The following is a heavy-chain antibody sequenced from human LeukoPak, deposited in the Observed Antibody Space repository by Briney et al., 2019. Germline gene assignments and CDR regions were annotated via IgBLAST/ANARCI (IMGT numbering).Heavy chain of an antibody. CDR2: INPNSGGT. V-gene: IGHV1-2*02. Sequence: ASVKVSCKASGYTFTSYYMHWVRQAPGQGLEWMEWINPNSGGTNYAQKFQGRVTMTRDKSIRTAYMELSRLTSDDTAVYYCARNIWFGESADAFDIWGQGTMVTVSS. J-gene: IGHJ3*02. CDR3: ARNIWFGESADAFDI. CDR1: GYTFTSYY. D-gene: IGHD3-10*01.